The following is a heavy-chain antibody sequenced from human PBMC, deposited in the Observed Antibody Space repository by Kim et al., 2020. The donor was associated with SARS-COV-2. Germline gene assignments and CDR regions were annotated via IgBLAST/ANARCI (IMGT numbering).Heavy chain of an antibody. J-gene: IGHJ6*01. D-gene: IGHD3-9*01. CDR3: AKARLNGAWHFYGVDV. CDR2: LSGTGAKT. CDR1: GFTFSNYA. Sequence: GGSLRLSCAASGFTFSNYAMSWVRQVPGKGLEWLSALSGTGAKTYYADSVKGRFTISRDNSKNTLYLQMNSLRGDDTAVYYCAKARLNGAWHFYGVDVW. V-gene: IGHV3-23*01.